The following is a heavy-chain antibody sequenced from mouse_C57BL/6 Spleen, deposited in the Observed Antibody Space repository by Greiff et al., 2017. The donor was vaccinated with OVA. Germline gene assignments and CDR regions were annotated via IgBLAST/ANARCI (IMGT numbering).Heavy chain of an antibody. CDR2: ISSGGDYI. J-gene: IGHJ4*01. Sequence: EVQRVESGEGLVKPGGSLKLSCAASGFTFSSYAMSWVRQTPEKRLEWVAYISSGGDYIYYADTVKGRFTISRYNARNTLYLQMSSLKSEDTAMYYCTRGGIYYYGSSYDYAMDYWGQGTSVTVSS. CDR1: GFTFSSYA. V-gene: IGHV5-9-1*02. D-gene: IGHD1-1*01. CDR3: TRGGIYYYGSSYDYAMDY.